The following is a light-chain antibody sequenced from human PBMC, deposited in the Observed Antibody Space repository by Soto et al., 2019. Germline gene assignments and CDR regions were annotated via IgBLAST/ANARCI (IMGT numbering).Light chain of an antibody. J-gene: IGKJ2*01. Sequence: EIVLTQSPGTLSLSPVERATLSCRASQSVSSSFIAWYQHKPGQAPRLLIYGASSRATGIPDRFSGSGSGTDFTLTISRLEPEDFAVYFCQQYGSSPPHTLGQGTKVDIK. V-gene: IGKV3-20*01. CDR3: QQYGSSPPHT. CDR1: QSVSSSF. CDR2: GAS.